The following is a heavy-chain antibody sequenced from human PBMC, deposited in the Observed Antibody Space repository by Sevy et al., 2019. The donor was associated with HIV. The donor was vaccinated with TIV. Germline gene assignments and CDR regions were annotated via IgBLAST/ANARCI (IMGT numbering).Heavy chain of an antibody. V-gene: IGHV3-30-3*01. J-gene: IGHJ4*02. CDR3: ARERGTTVTTSLYFDY. Sequence: EGSLRLSCAASGFTFSSYAMHWVRQAPGKGLEWVAVISYDGSNKYYADSVKGRFTISRDNSKNTLYLQMNSLRAEETAVYYCARERGTTVTTSLYFDYWGQGTLVTVSS. D-gene: IGHD4-17*01. CDR1: GFTFSSYA. CDR2: ISYDGSNK.